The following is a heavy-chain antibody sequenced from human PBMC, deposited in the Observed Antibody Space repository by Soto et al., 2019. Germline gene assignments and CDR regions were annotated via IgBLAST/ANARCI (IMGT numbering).Heavy chain of an antibody. CDR2: ISSSGGST. V-gene: IGHV3-23*01. CDR3: ANLGYSYGLGY. D-gene: IGHD5-18*01. Sequence: GGSLRLSCAASGFTFSSYAMSWVRQAPGKGLEWVSTISSSGGSTYYADSVKGRFTISRDNSKNTLYLQMNSLRAEDTAVYYCANLGYSYGLGYWGQGTLVTVSS. CDR1: GFTFSSYA. J-gene: IGHJ4*02.